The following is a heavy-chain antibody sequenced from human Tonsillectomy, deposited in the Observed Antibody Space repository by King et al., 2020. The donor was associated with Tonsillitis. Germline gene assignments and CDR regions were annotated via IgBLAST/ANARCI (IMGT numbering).Heavy chain of an antibody. Sequence: VQLVESGGGLVQPGGSLRLSCAASEFTFSSYAMSWVRQSPGKGLEWVSGISGSGSGTYYADSVKGRFTISRDNSKNTPYLQMNSLRAEDTAVYYCAKDGSVGNGWYYFDYWGQGTLVTVSS. V-gene: IGHV3-23*04. J-gene: IGHJ4*02. CDR1: EFTFSSYA. CDR2: ISGSGSGT. D-gene: IGHD6-19*01. CDR3: AKDGSVGNGWYYFDY.